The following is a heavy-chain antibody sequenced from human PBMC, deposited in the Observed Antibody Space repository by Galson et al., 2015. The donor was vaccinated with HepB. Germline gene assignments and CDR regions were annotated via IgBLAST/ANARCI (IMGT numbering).Heavy chain of an antibody. Sequence: SLRLSCAASGFTFSSYSMNWVRQAPGKGLEWVSSISSSSSYIYYADSVKGRFTISRDNAKNSLYLQMNSLRAEDTAVYYCARDSHNVDFWSGYLIDYWGQGTLVTVSS. D-gene: IGHD3-3*01. CDR3: ARDSHNVDFWSGYLIDY. CDR2: ISSSSSYI. V-gene: IGHV3-21*01. CDR1: GFTFSSYS. J-gene: IGHJ4*02.